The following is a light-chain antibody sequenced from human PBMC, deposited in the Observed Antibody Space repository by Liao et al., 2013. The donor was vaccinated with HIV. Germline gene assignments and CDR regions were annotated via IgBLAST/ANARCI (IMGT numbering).Light chain of an antibody. CDR2: KDT. CDR1: ELTKQY. J-gene: IGLJ3*02. V-gene: IGLV3-25*03. CDR3: QSADSSGTYPWV. Sequence: SYELTQPPSVSVSPGQTAKIACSGDELTKQYAYWYQQKPGLAPVLVIYKDTERPSGIPERFSGSSSGTTVTLTISGVQAEDEADYYCQSADSSGTYPWVFGGGTKLTVL.